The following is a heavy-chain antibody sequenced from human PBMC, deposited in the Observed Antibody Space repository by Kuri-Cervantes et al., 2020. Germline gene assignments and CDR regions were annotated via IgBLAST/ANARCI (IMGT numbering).Heavy chain of an antibody. CDR1: GGSISSSNW. J-gene: IGHJ5*02. Sequence: SETLSLTCAVSGGSISSSNWWSWVRQPPGKGLEWIGEIYHSGSTNYNPSLKSRVTISVDTSKNQFSLKLSSVTAADTAVYYCARGVGICSSTSYYVWFDPWGQGTLVTVSS. V-gene: IGHV4-4*02. D-gene: IGHD2-2*01. CDR2: IYHSGST. CDR3: ARGVGICSSTSYYVWFDP.